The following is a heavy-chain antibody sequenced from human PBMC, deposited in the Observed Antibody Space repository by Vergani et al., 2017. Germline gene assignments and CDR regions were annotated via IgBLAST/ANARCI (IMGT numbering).Heavy chain of an antibody. Sequence: QVQLQQWGAGLLKPSETLSLTCAVYGGSFSGYYWSWIRQPPGKGLEWIGEINHSGSTNYNPSLKSRVTISVDTSKNQFSLKQSSVTAADTAVYYCARDLRFRYYYYYYGMDVWGQGTTVTVSS. J-gene: IGHJ6*02. V-gene: IGHV4-34*01. D-gene: IGHD4-17*01. CDR2: INHSGST. CDR3: ARDLRFRYYYYYYGMDV. CDR1: GGSFSGYY.